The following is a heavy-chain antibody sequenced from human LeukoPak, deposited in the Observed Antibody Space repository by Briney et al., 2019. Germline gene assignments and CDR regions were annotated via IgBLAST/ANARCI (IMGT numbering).Heavy chain of an antibody. J-gene: IGHJ4*02. V-gene: IGHV4-59*08. CDR3: AGLSSGSLLGNY. CDR1: GGSISPYY. CDR2: IYYSGST. D-gene: IGHD6-19*01. Sequence: SETLSLTCVVSGGSISPYYWSWIRQSPGKGLEWIGYIYYSGSTNYNPSLKSRVTISVDTSKNQFSLKLSSVTAADTAVYYCAGLSSGSLLGNYWGQGTLVTVSS.